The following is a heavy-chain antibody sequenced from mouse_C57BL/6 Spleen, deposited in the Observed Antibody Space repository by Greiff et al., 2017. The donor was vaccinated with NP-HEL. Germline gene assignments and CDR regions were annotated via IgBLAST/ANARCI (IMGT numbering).Heavy chain of an antibody. CDR1: GYTFTSYW. Sequence: QVQLKQPGAELVRPGTSVKLSCKASGYTFTSYWMHWVKQRPGQGLEWIGVIDPSDSYTNYNQKFKGKATLTVDTSSSTAYMQLSSLTSEDSAVYYCAREEGSSSYFDYWGQGTTLTVSS. CDR3: AREEGSSSYFDY. V-gene: IGHV1-59*01. D-gene: IGHD1-1*01. J-gene: IGHJ2*01. CDR2: IDPSDSYT.